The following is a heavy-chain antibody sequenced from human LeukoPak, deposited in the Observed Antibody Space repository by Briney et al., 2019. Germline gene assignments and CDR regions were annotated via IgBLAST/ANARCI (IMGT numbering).Heavy chain of an antibody. V-gene: IGHV3-23*01. J-gene: IGHJ4*02. D-gene: IGHD3-9*01. CDR2: ISGSGGST. CDR3: AKDPVRNDILTGYYLLGLDY. Sequence: GGSLRLSCAASGFTFSSYAMSWVRQAPGKGLEWVSAISGSGGSTYYADSVKGRFTISRDNSKNTLYLQMNSLRAEDTAVYYCAKDPVRNDILTGYYLLGLDYWGQGTLVTVSS. CDR1: GFTFSSYA.